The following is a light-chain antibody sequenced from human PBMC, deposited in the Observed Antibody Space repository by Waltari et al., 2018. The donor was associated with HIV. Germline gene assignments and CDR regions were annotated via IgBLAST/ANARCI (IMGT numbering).Light chain of an antibody. J-gene: IGKJ4*01. V-gene: IGKV1-33*01. Sequence: DIQLTQSPSSLSASVGDRVTIPCQASQGIRNSLSWYQQRQGKAPQVLISDATNLDTGVPLRFSGRGSGTDFILTISDLQPEDSATYYCQQYHGLPLTFGRGTNVEI. CDR2: DAT. CDR1: QGIRNS. CDR3: QQYHGLPLT.